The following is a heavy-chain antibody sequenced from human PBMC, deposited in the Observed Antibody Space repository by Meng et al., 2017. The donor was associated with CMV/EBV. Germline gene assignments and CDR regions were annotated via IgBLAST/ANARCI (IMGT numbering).Heavy chain of an antibody. D-gene: IGHD3-3*01. CDR2: IKSKTDGGTT. CDR1: GFTFGDYA. CDR3: TTGGDYDFWDFDY. J-gene: IGHJ4*02. V-gene: IGHV3-15*01. Sequence: GGSLRLSCTASGFTFGDYAMSWVRQAPGKGLEWVGRIKSKTDGGTTDYAAPVKGRFTISRDDSKNTLYLQMNSLKTEDTAVYYCTTGGDYDFWDFDYWGQGTLVTVSS.